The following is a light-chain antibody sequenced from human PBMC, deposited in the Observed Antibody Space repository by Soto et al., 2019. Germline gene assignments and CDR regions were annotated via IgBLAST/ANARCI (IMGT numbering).Light chain of an antibody. CDR2: DAS. CDR1: QSVSSY. CDR3: QQRSNCLFT. V-gene: IGKV3-11*01. Sequence: EIVLTQSPATLSLSPGERATLSCRASQSVSSYLAWYQQKPGQAPRLLIYDASNRATGIPARFSGSGSGTDFPLTISSLAPEDFAVYYCQQRSNCLFTFGPGTKVDIK. J-gene: IGKJ3*01.